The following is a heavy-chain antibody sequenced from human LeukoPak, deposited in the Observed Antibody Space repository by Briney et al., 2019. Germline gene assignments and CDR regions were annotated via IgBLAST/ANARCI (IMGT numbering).Heavy chain of an antibody. CDR1: GFTFSSYE. V-gene: IGHV3-48*03. CDR3: ARVTYGSGTYGAFDY. D-gene: IGHD3-10*01. Sequence: GGSLRLSCAASGFTFSSYEMNWVRQAPGKGLEWVSYISSSGSIIYYADSVKGRFTISRDNAKNSLYLQMNSLRAEDTAVYYCARVTYGSGTYGAFDYWGQGTLVTVSS. J-gene: IGHJ4*02. CDR2: ISSSGSII.